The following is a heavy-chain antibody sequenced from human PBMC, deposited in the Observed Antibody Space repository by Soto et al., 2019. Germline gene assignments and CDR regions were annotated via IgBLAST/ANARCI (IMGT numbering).Heavy chain of an antibody. CDR1: GFTFSSYA. V-gene: IGHV3-23*01. J-gene: IGHJ3*02. D-gene: IGHD5-18*01. Sequence: GSLRLSCAASGFTFSSYAMSWVRQAPGKGLEWVSAISGSGGSTYYADSVKCRFTISRDNSKNTLYLQMNSLRAEDTAVYFCAKDQAAMVTPDAVDIWGQGTMVTVSS. CDR2: ISGSGGST. CDR3: AKDQAAMVTPDAVDI.